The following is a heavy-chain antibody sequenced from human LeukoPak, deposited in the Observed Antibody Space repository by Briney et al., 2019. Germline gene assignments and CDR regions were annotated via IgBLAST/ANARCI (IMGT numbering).Heavy chain of an antibody. CDR1: GGSFSGYY. CDR3: ASELGYCSSTSCYYWFDP. Sequence: ETLSLTCAVYGGSFSGYYWSWIRQPPGKGLEWIGEVNHSGSTNYNPSLKSRVTISVDTSKNQFSLKLSSVTAADTAVYYCASELGYCSSTSCYYWFDPWGQGTLVTVSS. V-gene: IGHV4-34*01. CDR2: VNHSGST. D-gene: IGHD2-2*01. J-gene: IGHJ5*02.